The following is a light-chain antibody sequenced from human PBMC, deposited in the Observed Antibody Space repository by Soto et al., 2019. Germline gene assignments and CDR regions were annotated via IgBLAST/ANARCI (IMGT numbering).Light chain of an antibody. CDR1: QSVSNNY. V-gene: IGKV3-20*01. J-gene: IGKJ5*01. CDR3: QRYGSSPLIT. CDR2: GAS. Sequence: EIVLTQSPGTLSLSPGERATLSCRASQSVSNNYLAWYQQKPGQAPRLPIYGASNRATGIPDRFSGSGSGTEFTLTISSLEPEDFAVYYCQRYGSSPLITFGQGTRLEIK.